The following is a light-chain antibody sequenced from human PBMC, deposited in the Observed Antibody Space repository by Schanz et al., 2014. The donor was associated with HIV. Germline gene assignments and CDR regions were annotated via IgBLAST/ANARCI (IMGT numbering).Light chain of an antibody. V-gene: IGLV2-14*02. J-gene: IGLJ3*02. Sequence: QSALTQPASVSGSPGQSITISCTGTSSDVGNYNLVSWYQQHPGKAPKLMIYDVSVRPSGVSHRFSGSKSDNTASLTISGLQSEDEADYYCASYTSSSTLPWVFGGGTKLTVL. CDR1: SSDVGNYNL. CDR2: DVS. CDR3: ASYTSSSTLPWV.